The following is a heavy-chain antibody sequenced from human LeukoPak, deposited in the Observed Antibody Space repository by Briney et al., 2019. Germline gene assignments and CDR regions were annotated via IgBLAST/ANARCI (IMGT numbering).Heavy chain of an antibody. J-gene: IGHJ4*02. CDR2: VYSGGST. CDR1: GGSMSSSGHY. V-gene: IGHV4-39*01. Sequence: SETLSLTCTVSGGSMSSSGHYWGWIRQPPGKGLEWIGSVYSGGSTSYNPSLHHRLTISVDTSKNHFSLKLGSVTAADTAVYYCASPVLAAAGQIDYWGQGTLVTVSS. CDR3: ASPVLAAAGQIDY. D-gene: IGHD6-13*01.